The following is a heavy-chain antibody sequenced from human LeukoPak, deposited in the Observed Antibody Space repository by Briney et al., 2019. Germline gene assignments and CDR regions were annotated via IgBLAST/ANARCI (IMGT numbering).Heavy chain of an antibody. CDR1: GGSISSSSYY. J-gene: IGHJ6*03. D-gene: IGHD3-10*01. CDR3: ARQGGGFGMLQYYYYYMDV. Sequence: SETLSLTCTVSGGSISSSSYYWGWIRQPPGKGLEWIGSIYYSGSTYYNPSLKSRVTISVDTSKNQFSLKLSSVTAADAAVYXCARQGGGFGMLQYYYYYMDVWGKGTTVTISS. V-gene: IGHV4-39*01. CDR2: IYYSGST.